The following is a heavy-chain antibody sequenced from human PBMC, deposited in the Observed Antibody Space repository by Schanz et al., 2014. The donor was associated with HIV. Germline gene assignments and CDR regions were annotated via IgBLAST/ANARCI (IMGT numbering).Heavy chain of an antibody. Sequence: EVQVLESGGGLVQPGGSLRLSCAASGFTLSRYSMNWVRQAPGKGLEWVSTISGSGGRTYYADSVKGRFTISRDNSKNTVYLQMNSLRAEDTAIYYCAKNGITDYFDYWGQGSLVTVSS. J-gene: IGHJ4*02. CDR2: ISGSGGRT. V-gene: IGHV3-23*01. D-gene: IGHD1-26*01. CDR1: GFTLSRYS. CDR3: AKNGITDYFDY.